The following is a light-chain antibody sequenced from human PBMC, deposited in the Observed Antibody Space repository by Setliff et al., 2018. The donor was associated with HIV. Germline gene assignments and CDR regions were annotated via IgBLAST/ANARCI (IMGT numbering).Light chain of an antibody. CDR3: SSYTRSATWV. V-gene: IGLV2-14*03. J-gene: IGLJ3*02. CDR2: DVS. Sequence: QSALTQPASVSGSPGQSITISCTGTSSDVGDYNYVSWYQQHPGKAPKLMISDVSKRPSGVPDRFSGSKSGNTASLTVSGLQAEDEADYYCSSYTRSATWVFGGGTKVTVL. CDR1: SSDVGDYNY.